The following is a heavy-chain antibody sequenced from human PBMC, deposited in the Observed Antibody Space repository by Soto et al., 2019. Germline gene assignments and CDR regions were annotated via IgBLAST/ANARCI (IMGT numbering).Heavy chain of an antibody. V-gene: IGHV3-33*01. CDR3: ARATVVGRGSNLDY. CDR1: GFTFSSYG. D-gene: IGHD4-17*01. CDR2: IWYDGSNK. Sequence: QVQLVESGGGVVQPGRSLRLSCAASGFTFSSYGMHWVRQAPGKGLEWVAVIWYDGSNKYYADSVKGRFTISRDNSKNTLYLQMNSLRAEDTAVYYCARATVVGRGSNLDYWGQGTLVTVSS. J-gene: IGHJ4*02.